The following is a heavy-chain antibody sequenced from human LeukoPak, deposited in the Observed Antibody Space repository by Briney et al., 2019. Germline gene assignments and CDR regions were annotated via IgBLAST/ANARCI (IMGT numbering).Heavy chain of an antibody. V-gene: IGHV1-2*06. CDR2: INPNSGGT. J-gene: IGHJ5*02. CDR1: GYTFTGYY. D-gene: IGHD2-2*01. CDR3: ARDFLVPAAPYNWFDP. Sequence: GASVEVSCKASGYTFTGYYMHWVRQAPGQGLEWMGRINPNSGGTNYAQKFQGRVTMTRDTSISTAYMELSRLRSDDTAVYYCARDFLVPAAPYNWFDPWGQGTLVTGSS.